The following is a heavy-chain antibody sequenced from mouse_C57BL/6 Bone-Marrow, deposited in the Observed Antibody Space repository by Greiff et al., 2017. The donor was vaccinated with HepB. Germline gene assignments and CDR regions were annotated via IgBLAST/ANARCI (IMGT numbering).Heavy chain of an antibody. CDR2: INHDGSST. D-gene: IGHD4-1*01. J-gene: IGHJ4*01. CDR1: GFTFSDYY. V-gene: IGHV5-16*01. CDR3: ARVLNCFYAMDY. Sequence: EVKLVESEGGLVQPGSSMKLSCTASGFTFSDYYMAWVRQVPEKGLEWVANINHDGSSTYYLDPLKSRFTISRDNAKNTLYLQMSSLKSEDTATYYCARVLNCFYAMDYWGRGTSITVTS.